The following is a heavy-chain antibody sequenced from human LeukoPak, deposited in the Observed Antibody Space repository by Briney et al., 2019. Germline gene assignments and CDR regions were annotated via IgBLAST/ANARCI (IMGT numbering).Heavy chain of an antibody. Sequence: GGSLRLSCAGSGFIFNAYWMSWVCQAPGKGLEWVANIKEDGSEKNYVDSVKGRFTISRDNAKNSLYLQMNSLRAEDTAVCYCATEYSNSPWFDYWGQGTLLTVSS. CDR3: ATEYSNSPWFDY. D-gene: IGHD6-6*01. CDR1: GFIFNAYW. CDR2: IKEDGSEK. V-gene: IGHV3-7*01. J-gene: IGHJ4*02.